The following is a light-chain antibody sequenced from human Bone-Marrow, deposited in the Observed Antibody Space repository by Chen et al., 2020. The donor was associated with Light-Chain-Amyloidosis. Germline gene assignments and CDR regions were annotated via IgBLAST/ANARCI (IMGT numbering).Light chain of an antibody. V-gene: IGKV1-39*01. CDR3: QQSYITPQVT. CDR1: QSISTY. CDR2: AAS. Sequence: DIQMTQSPSSLSASIGDRVTLTCRASQSISTYLNWYQQKPGKAPKLLIYAASSLQSGVPSRVSGSGSGTEFTLTISSLQPEDFATYYCQQSYITPQVTFGGGTKVEIK. J-gene: IGKJ4*01.